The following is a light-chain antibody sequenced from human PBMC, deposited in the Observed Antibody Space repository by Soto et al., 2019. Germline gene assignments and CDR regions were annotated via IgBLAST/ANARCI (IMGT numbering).Light chain of an antibody. Sequence: EIMLTQSPATLSLSPGERATLSCRASQSVSSYLAWYQQKPGQAPRLLIYDASNRATGIPARFSGSGSGTDFTLTISSLEPEDFATYYCQQYNSYRTFGQGTKVDIK. CDR1: QSVSSY. V-gene: IGKV3-11*01. CDR3: QQYNSYRT. J-gene: IGKJ2*01. CDR2: DAS.